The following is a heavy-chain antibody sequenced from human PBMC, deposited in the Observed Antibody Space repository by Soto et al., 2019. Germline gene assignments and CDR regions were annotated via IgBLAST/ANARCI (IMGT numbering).Heavy chain of an antibody. CDR1: GITFSNYG. J-gene: IGHJ4*02. D-gene: IGHD3-3*01. CDR3: LSGYGYFDN. V-gene: IGHV3-33*01. Sequence: QVQLVESGGGVVQPGRSLRLSCAASGITFSNYGTHWVRQAPGKGLEWVAVIWYDGRDKYYADSVKGRFTISRDNSKNTLYLQMNGQTADDKSGYNCLSGYGYFDNWGQGTLVTVSS. CDR2: IWYDGRDK.